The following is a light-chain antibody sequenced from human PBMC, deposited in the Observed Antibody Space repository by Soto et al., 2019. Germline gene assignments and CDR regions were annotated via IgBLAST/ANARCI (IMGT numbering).Light chain of an antibody. J-gene: IGLJ3*02. CDR2: TNN. V-gene: IGLV1-40*01. CDR3: QSYDSSLSTWV. CDR1: SSNIGAVYD. Sequence: QAVVTQPPSVSGAPGQSVTISCTGSSSNIGAVYDVHWYQQLPGTAPKLLIYTNNNRPSGVPDRFSGSKSGTSASLAVTGLQAEDEADYYCQSYDSSLSTWVFGGGTKLTVL.